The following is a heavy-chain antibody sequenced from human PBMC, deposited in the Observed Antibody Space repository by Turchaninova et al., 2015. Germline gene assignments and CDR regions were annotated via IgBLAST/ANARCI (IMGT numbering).Heavy chain of an antibody. Sequence: QVQLQQWGAGLLKPSETLSLTCAVYGGSFSGYYWSWIRQPPGKGLEWIGEINHSGSTNYNPPLKSRVTISVDNSKNQFSLRLSSVTAADTAVYYCARGESSGSYYPYFDSWGQGTLVSVSS. D-gene: IGHD3-10*01. CDR1: GGSFSGYY. CDR2: INHSGST. J-gene: IGHJ4*02. CDR3: ARGESSGSYYPYFDS. V-gene: IGHV4-34*01.